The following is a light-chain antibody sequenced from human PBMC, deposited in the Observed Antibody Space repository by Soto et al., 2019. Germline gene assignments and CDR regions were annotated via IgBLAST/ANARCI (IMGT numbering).Light chain of an antibody. CDR2: EVS. Sequence: QPALTQPASVSGSPGQSITLSCTGTSSDVGGYNYVSWYQQHPGKAPKLMIYEVSNRPSGISHRFSGSKSGNTASLTISGLRAEDEADYYCSSYTRQYTPSYVFGTGTKSPS. CDR3: SSYTRQYTPSYV. J-gene: IGLJ1*01. V-gene: IGLV2-14*01. CDR1: SSDVGGYNY.